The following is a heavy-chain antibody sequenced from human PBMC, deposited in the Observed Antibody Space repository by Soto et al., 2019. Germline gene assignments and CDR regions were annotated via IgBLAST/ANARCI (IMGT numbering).Heavy chain of an antibody. CDR3: ATRFTVVVVSSAPFDY. D-gene: IGHD2-2*01. J-gene: IGHJ4*01. CDR2: ISGSPGRTAGST. V-gene: IGHV3-23*01. CDR1: GITFSICA. Sequence: GGSLRLSCAASGITFSICAMSWVRHAPGKGLEWVAPISGSPGRTAGSTYYADSVKGRFTISRDDSESTLYLQMNSLRAEDTAIYYCATRFTVVVVSSAPFDYWGRGTLVTVSS.